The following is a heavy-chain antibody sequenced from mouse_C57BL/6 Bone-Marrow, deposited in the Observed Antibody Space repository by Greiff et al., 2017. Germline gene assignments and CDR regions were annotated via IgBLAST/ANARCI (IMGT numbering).Heavy chain of an antibody. D-gene: IGHD2-3*01. V-gene: IGHV14-4*01. Sequence: VQLQQSGAELVRPGASVKLSCTASGFNIKDDYMHWVKQRPEQGLEWIGWIDPEDGDTEYASKFQGKATITADTSSNTAYLQLSSLTSEDTAVYDCTRDDGYHGFAYWGQGTLVTVSA. CDR3: TRDDGYHGFAY. CDR2: IDPEDGDT. CDR1: GFNIKDDY. J-gene: IGHJ3*01.